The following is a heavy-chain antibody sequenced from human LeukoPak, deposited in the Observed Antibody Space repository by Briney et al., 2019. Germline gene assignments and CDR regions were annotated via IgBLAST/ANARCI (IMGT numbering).Heavy chain of an antibody. J-gene: IGHJ3*02. V-gene: IGHV1-46*01. Sequence: WASVKVSCKASGYTFTSYYMHWVRQAPGQGLEWMGIINPSGGSTSYAQKFQGRVTMTRDTSISTAYMELSRLRSDDTAVYYCARAIVVVTSDAFDIWGQGTMVTVSS. CDR2: INPSGGST. CDR1: GYTFTSYY. D-gene: IGHD2-21*02. CDR3: ARAIVVVTSDAFDI.